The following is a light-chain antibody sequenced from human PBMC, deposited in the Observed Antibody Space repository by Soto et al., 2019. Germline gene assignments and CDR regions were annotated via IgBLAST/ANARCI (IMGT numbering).Light chain of an antibody. J-gene: IGKJ5*01. CDR3: QQSYNAPIT. V-gene: IGKV1-39*01. CDR2: VAS. CDR1: HNIINY. Sequence: DIQMTQSPSSLSSSVGDRVTITWRASHNIINYLNWYQQKPGKAPQLLIYVASMLESGVPSRFGGSGSGTDFTLTISSLQPEDFATYYCQQSYNAPITFGQGTRLEIK.